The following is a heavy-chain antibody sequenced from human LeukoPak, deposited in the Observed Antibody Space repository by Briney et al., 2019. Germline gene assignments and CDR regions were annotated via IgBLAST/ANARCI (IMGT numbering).Heavy chain of an antibody. CDR2: INHSGST. J-gene: IGHJ4*02. D-gene: IGHD2-21*02. V-gene: IGHV4-34*01. Sequence: SETLSLTCAVYGGSFSGYYWSWIRQPPGKGLEWIGEINHSGSTNYNPSLKSRVTISVDTSKNQFSLNLNSVTAADTAVYFCARHDAVPVIRRGFDFWGQGTLVTVSS. CDR1: GGSFSGYY. CDR3: ARHDAVPVIRRGFDF.